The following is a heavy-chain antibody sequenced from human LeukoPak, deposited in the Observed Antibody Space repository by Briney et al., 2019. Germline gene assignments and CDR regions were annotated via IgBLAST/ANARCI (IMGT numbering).Heavy chain of an antibody. J-gene: IGHJ4*02. CDR2: IYTSGST. Sequence: SETLSLICTVSGGSINSHYWSWIRQPAGKGLEWIGRIYTSGSTNYNPSLKSRVTMSVDTSKNQFSLNLSSVTAADTAVYYCARGEFRSSNDYCGQGTLVTVSS. V-gene: IGHV4-4*07. CDR3: ARGEFRSSNDY. D-gene: IGHD6-6*01. CDR1: GGSINSHY.